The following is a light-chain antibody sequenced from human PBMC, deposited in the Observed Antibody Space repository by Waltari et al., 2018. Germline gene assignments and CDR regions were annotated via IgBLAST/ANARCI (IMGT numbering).Light chain of an antibody. J-gene: IGLJ2*01. CDR2: GTS. CDR1: GSNLGAGYD. V-gene: IGLV1-40*01. CDR3: QSYDTSLSVV. Sequence: QSVLTQPPSVSGAPGQRVPISCPGSGSNLGAGYDVPWYQQHPGKAPKLLTYGTSTRPPGVPDRFFGSQSGTSASLAITALQAEDEAEYYCQSYDTSLSVVFGGGTKLTVL.